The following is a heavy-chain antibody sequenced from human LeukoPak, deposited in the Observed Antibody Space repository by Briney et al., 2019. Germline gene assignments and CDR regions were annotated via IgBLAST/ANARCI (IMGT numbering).Heavy chain of an antibody. D-gene: IGHD2-2*02. CDR1: GFTLADYG. J-gene: IGHJ4*02. CDR2: INRNGGGT. CDR3: ARGYCSSISCYNFDN. Sequence: GGSLRLSCATSGFTLADYGMSWVRQAPGKGLEWVSGINRNGGGTGYADSVKSRFTISRDNAKNSLYLQMNSLGAEDTAFYYCARGYCSSISCYNFDNWGQGTLVTVSS. V-gene: IGHV3-20*04.